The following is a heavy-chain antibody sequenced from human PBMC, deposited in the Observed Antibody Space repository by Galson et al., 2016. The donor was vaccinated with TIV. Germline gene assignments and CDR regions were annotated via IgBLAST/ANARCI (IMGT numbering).Heavy chain of an antibody. J-gene: IGHJ6*02. D-gene: IGHD1/OR15-1a*01. CDR2: TIPVYDST. CDR1: GVTFYSYA. V-gene: IGHV1-69*13. Sequence: SVKVSCKASGVTFYSYAFTWIRQAPGQGLEWMGGTIPVYDSTIYAQKFQGRATITADRSTDTTHLELSSRNSEDAAIYYCTVLPIYMNSWEHVPNGMDAWGPGTTVTVYS. CDR3: TVLPIYMNSWEHVPNGMDA.